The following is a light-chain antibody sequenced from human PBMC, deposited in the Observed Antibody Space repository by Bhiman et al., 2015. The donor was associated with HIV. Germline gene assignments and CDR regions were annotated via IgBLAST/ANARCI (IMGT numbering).Light chain of an antibody. V-gene: IGLV2-14*03. CDR3: QSADSSGTYKV. Sequence: QSALTQPASVSGSPGQSITISCTGTSSDVGGYNYVSWYQQHPGKAPKLMIYDVSNRPSGVSNRFSGSKSGNSAFLAITGLQAEDEADYYCQSADSSGTYKVFGTGTKVTVL. CDR2: DVS. J-gene: IGLJ1*01. CDR1: SSDVGGYNY.